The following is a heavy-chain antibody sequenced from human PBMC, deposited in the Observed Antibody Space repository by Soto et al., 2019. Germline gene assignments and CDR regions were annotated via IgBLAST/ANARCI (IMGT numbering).Heavy chain of an antibody. D-gene: IGHD2-15*01. V-gene: IGHV4-59*08. CDR1: GGSISSYY. CDR3: VKDSGYCSGGSCYPGYMDV. CDR2: IYYSGST. Sequence: SETLSLTCTVSGGSISSYYWSWIRQPPGKGLEWIGHIYYSGSTNYNPSLKSRVTISVDTSKNQFSLKLSSVTAADTAVYYCVKDSGYCSGGSCYPGYMDVWGKGTTVTVSS. J-gene: IGHJ6*03.